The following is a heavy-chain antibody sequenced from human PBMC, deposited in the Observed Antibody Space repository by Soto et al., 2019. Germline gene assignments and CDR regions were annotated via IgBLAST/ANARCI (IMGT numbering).Heavy chain of an antibody. CDR1: GYTFTSYY. CDR3: ARGNSGDDDEFDY. CDR2: INPNSDGT. J-gene: IGHJ4*02. V-gene: IGHV1-2*02. Sequence: ASVKVSCKASGYTFTSYYMHWVRQAPGQGLEWMGIINPNSDGTGYAQRFQGRVTMTRDTSINSVYMELSRLRSDDTATYYCARGNSGDDDEFDYWGQGTPVTVSS. D-gene: IGHD5-12*01.